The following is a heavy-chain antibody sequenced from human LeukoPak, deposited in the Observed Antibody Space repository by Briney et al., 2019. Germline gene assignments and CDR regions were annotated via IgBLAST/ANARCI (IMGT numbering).Heavy chain of an antibody. CDR3: ASCYYGSGSYYSYYYGMDV. V-gene: IGHV1-69*06. Sequence: SVKVSCKASGGTFSSYAISWVRQAPGQGLEWMGGIIPIFGTANHAQKFQGRVTITADKSTSTAYMELSSLRSEDTAVYYCASCYYGSGSYYSYYYGMDVWGKGTTVTGSS. CDR2: IIPIFGTA. D-gene: IGHD3-10*01. J-gene: IGHJ6*04. CDR1: GGTFSSYA.